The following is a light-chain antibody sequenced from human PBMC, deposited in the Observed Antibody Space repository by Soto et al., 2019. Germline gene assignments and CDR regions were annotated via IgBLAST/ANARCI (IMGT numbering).Light chain of an antibody. V-gene: IGKV3-20*01. Sequence: EIVLTQSPGTLSLSPGERATLSCRASQSVSSSFLAWYQQKPGQAPRLLIYGASSRATGIPDRFSGSGSGTDFSRTISILEPEDFAVYYCQQYGSSPRTFGQGTTVDI. CDR1: QSVSSSF. CDR3: QQYGSSPRT. J-gene: IGKJ1*01. CDR2: GAS.